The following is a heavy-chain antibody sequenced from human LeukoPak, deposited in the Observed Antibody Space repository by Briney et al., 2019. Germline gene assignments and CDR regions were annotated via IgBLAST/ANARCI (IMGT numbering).Heavy chain of an antibody. J-gene: IGHJ3*02. D-gene: IGHD3-9*01. CDR1: GFTFSSYE. CDR3: ARDPGSYYDILTGYGAFDI. CDR2: ISSSGSTI. Sequence: GGSLRLSCAASGFTFSSYEMNWVRQAPGKGLEWVSYISSSGSTIYYADSVKGRFTISRDNAKNSLYLQMNSLRAEDTAVYYCARDPGSYYDILTGYGAFDIWGQGTMVTVSS. V-gene: IGHV3-48*03.